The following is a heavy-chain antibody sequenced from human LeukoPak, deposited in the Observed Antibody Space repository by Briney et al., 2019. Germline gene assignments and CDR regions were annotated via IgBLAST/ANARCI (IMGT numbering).Heavy chain of an antibody. V-gene: IGHV3-49*04. CDR3: TRVMGYSSGWYGL. CDR1: GFSFGDYS. D-gene: IGHD6-19*01. CDR2: IRSEAYGGTT. J-gene: IGHJ5*02. Sequence: GGSLRLSCTASGFSFGDYSMNWVRQAPGKGLEWVGFIRSEAYGGTTQYAASVKGRFTISRDDSKSIAYLQMNSLKTEDTAVYYCTRVMGYSSGWYGLWGQGTLVTVSS.